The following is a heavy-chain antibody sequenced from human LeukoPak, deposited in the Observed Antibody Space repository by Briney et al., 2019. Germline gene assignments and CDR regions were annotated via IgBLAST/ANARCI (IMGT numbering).Heavy chain of an antibody. V-gene: IGHV3-7*05. Sequence: GGSLRLSCAVSGFTFSNYWMSWVRQGSGKGLECVATRRQDGSEKYYVDSVKGRFTISRDNAKNTLYLPMNSLRAEDTAVYHCAKEGGSGSYPTYFDYWGPGNLVTVSS. D-gene: IGHD1-26*01. CDR1: GFTFSNYW. J-gene: IGHJ4*02. CDR3: AKEGGSGSYPTYFDY. CDR2: RRQDGSEK.